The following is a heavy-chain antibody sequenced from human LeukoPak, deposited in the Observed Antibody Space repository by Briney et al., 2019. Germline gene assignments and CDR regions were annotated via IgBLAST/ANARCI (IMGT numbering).Heavy chain of an antibody. J-gene: IGHJ4*02. CDR2: INSDGSST. CDR1: GFTFSSYW. D-gene: IGHD3-10*01. V-gene: IGHV3-74*01. Sequence: AGGSLRLSCAASGFTFSSYWMHWVRQAPGKGLVWVSRINSDGSSTSYADSVKGRFTISRDNAKNTLYLQMNSLRAEDTAVYYCARSARFGELQDYWGQGTLVTVSS. CDR3: ARSARFGELQDY.